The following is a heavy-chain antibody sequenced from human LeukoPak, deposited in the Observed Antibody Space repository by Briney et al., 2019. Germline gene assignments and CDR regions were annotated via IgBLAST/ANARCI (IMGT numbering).Heavy chain of an antibody. Sequence: GGSLRLSCAASGFTFSSYSMNWVRQAPGKGLEWVSSISSSSSYIYYADSVKGRFTISRDNAKNSLYLQMNSLRAEDTAVYYCARGDDDVSSGYYLYYYYYGMDVWGQGTMVTVSS. CDR1: GFTFSSYS. CDR3: ARGDDDVSSGYYLYYYYYGMDV. V-gene: IGHV3-21*01. CDR2: ISSSSSYI. J-gene: IGHJ6*02. D-gene: IGHD3-3*01.